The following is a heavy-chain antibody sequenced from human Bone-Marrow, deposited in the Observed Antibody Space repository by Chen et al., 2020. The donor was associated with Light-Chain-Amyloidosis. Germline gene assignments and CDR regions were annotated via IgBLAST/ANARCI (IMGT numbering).Heavy chain of an antibody. CDR1: GYTFPNYW. CDR2: IHPDDSDA. J-gene: IGHJ4*02. CDR3: ARRRDGYNFDY. Sequence: GKKPGESLKISCKGSGYTFPNYWIGWVRQMPGKGLEWMGVIHPDDSDARYSPSFEGQVTISADKSITTAYLQWRSLKASDTAMYYCARRRDGYNFDYWGQGTLVTVSS. V-gene: IGHV5-51*01. D-gene: IGHD5-12*01.